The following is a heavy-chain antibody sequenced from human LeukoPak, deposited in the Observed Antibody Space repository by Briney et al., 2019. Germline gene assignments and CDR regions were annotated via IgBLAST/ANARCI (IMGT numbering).Heavy chain of an antibody. CDR2: VSTDGNST. V-gene: IGHV3-74*01. D-gene: IGHD1/OR15-1a*01. CDR3: ARGATNTRALDY. Sequence: GGSLRLSCAASGFTFSSYWMHWVRQAPGKGLVWVSRVSTDGNSTNYADSVRGRFTISRDNTNNTLYLQMNSLRAEDTAVYYCARGATNTRALDYWGQGTLVTVSS. CDR1: GFTFSSYW. J-gene: IGHJ4*02.